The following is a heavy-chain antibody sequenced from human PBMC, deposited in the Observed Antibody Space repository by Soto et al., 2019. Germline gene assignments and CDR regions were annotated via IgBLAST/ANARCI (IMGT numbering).Heavy chain of an antibody. CDR2: ISYDGSEK. Sequence: QVQLVECGGGVVQPGRSLRLSCAASGFTFSYYAMHWVRQAPGKGLEWVAVISYDGSEKYYADSVKGRFTISRDNSKNTLSLQMNSLRADDTAVYYCAKALGELSPESYDYWGQGTLITVSS. CDR3: AKALGELSPESYDY. D-gene: IGHD3-16*02. V-gene: IGHV3-30*18. J-gene: IGHJ4*02. CDR1: GFTFSYYA.